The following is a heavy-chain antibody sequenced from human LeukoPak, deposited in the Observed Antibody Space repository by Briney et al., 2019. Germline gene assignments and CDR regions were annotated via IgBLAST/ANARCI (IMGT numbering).Heavy chain of an antibody. CDR2: INWNGGST. D-gene: IGHD5-24*01. CDR1: GFTFDDYG. Sequence: GGSLRLSCAASGFTFDDYGMSWVRPAPGKGLEWVSGINWNGGSTGYADSVKGRFTISKDNAKTSLYLQMNSLRAEDTALYYCARDFEMGPYYWGQGTLVTVSS. V-gene: IGHV3-20*04. CDR3: ARDFEMGPYY. J-gene: IGHJ4*02.